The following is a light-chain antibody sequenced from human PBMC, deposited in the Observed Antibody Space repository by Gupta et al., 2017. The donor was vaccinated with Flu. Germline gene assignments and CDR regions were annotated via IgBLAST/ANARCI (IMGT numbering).Light chain of an antibody. CDR3: ASYTTTYTGV. V-gene: IGLV2-14*01. Sequence: QSALTQPASVSWSPGQSITISCTGTSSDNVDYNYVSWYQQHPDKAPKLMIYEVTTRPSGVSNRFSGSKSGTTASPTISGLQAEDDADYFCASYTTTYTGVFGGGTKVTVL. CDR1: SSDNVDYNY. J-gene: IGLJ2*01. CDR2: EVT.